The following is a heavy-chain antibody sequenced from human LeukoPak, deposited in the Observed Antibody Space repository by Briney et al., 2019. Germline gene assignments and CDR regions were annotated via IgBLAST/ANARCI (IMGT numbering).Heavy chain of an antibody. J-gene: IGHJ6*03. CDR2: ISSSSTI. CDR1: GFTFSSYS. Sequence: GGSLRLSCAASGFTFSSYSMNWVRQAPGKGLEWVSYISSSSTIYYADSVKGRFTISRDNAKNSLYLQMNSLRAEDTAVYYCATLRGDYGETYYYYYMDVWGKGTTVTVSS. V-gene: IGHV3-48*04. D-gene: IGHD4-17*01. CDR3: ATLRGDYGETYYYYYMDV.